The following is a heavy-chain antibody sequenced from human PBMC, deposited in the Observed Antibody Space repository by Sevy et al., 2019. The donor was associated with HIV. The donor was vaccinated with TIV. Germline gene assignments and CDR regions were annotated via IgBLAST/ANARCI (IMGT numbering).Heavy chain of an antibody. CDR3: AGPILTYNNGWSYYDY. D-gene: IGHD6-19*01. V-gene: IGHV4-39*01. CDR1: GASISSSGYY. CDR2: INYSGST. J-gene: IGHJ4*02. Sequence: SETLSLTCTVSGASISSSGYYWGWIRQPPGKGLEWIASINYSGSTFSNPSLNSLFTISADTSKNQFSLDLNSVTAADSAIYYCAGPILTYNNGWSYYDYWGQGTVVTVS.